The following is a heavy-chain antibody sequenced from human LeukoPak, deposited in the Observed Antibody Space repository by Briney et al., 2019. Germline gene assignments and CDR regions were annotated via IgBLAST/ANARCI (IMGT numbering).Heavy chain of an antibody. V-gene: IGHV3-23*01. CDR3: AKAPVTSCRGAYCYPFDS. Sequence: GGSLRLSCAATGFTLSTYAMSWVRQTPGKGLEWVAATSSSDAGTYHADSVRGRFTISRDNSKNTLYLQMNSLRAEDAAVYFCAKAPVTSCRGAYCYPFDSWGQGTLVTVSS. CDR1: GFTLSTYA. CDR2: TSSSDAGT. D-gene: IGHD2-21*01. J-gene: IGHJ4*02.